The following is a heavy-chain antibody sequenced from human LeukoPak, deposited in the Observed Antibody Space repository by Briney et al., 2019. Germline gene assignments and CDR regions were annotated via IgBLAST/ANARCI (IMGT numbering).Heavy chain of an antibody. D-gene: IGHD3-3*01. CDR2: IYYSGST. J-gene: IGHJ4*02. CDR1: GGSISSYY. V-gene: IGHV4-59*08. CDR3: AKRNEGHYTDY. Sequence: SETLSLTCTVSGGSISSYYWSWIRQSPGKGLEWIGYIYYSGSTHYNPSLTSRVTISVDTSKNQFSLRLGSVTAADTAVYYCAKRNEGHYTDYWGQGTLVTVSS.